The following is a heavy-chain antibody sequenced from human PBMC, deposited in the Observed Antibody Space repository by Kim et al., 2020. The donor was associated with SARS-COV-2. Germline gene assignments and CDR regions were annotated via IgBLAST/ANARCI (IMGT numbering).Heavy chain of an antibody. V-gene: IGHV3-21*01. J-gene: IGHJ4*02. Sequence: GGSLRLSCGASGFTFSSYSMNWVRQAPGKGLEWVSSISSSSSYIYYADSVKGRFTISRDNAKNSLYLQMISLRAEDTAVYYCARAHCSSTSCYDRAYYFVYWGQGTLVTVSS. CDR2: ISSSSSYI. D-gene: IGHD2-2*01. CDR3: ARAHCSSTSCYDRAYYFVY. CDR1: GFTFSSYS.